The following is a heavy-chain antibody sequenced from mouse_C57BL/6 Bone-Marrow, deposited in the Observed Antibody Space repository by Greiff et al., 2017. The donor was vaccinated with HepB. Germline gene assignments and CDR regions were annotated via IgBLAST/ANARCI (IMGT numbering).Heavy chain of an antibody. Sequence: EVKLVESGGGLVQPKGSLKLSCAASGFSFNTYAMNWVRQAPGKGLEWVARIRSKSNNYATYYADSVKDRFTISRDDSESMLYLQMNNLKTEDTAMYYCVRGGYYVSYAMDYWGQGTSVTVSS. D-gene: IGHD2-3*01. J-gene: IGHJ4*01. CDR1: GFSFNTYA. CDR3: VRGGYYVSYAMDY. V-gene: IGHV10-1*01. CDR2: IRSKSNNYAT.